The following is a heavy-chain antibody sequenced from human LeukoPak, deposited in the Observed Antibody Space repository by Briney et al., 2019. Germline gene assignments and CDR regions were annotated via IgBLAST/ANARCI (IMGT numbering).Heavy chain of an antibody. CDR2: ISSSSSYI. Sequence: GGSLRLSCATSGFTFSSSWMSWVRQAPGKGLEWVSSISSSSSYIYYADSVKGRFTISRDNAKNSLYLQMNSLRAEDTAVYYCARGKGYSGYDYNYWGQGTLVTVSS. V-gene: IGHV3-21*01. CDR1: GFTFSSSW. CDR3: ARGKGYSGYDYNY. D-gene: IGHD5-12*01. J-gene: IGHJ4*02.